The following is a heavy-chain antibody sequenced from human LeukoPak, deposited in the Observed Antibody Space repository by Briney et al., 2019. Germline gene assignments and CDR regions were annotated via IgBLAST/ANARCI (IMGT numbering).Heavy chain of an antibody. J-gene: IGHJ4*02. CDR1: GGSFSGYY. D-gene: IGHD5-12*01. Sequence: SETLSLTYAVYGGSFSGYYWSWIRQPPGKGLEWIGEINHSGSTNYNPSLKSRVTISVDTSKNQFSLKLSSVTAADTAAYYCARDQVATSVFFDYWGQGTLVTVSS. CDR3: ARDQVATSVFFDY. V-gene: IGHV4-34*01. CDR2: INHSGST.